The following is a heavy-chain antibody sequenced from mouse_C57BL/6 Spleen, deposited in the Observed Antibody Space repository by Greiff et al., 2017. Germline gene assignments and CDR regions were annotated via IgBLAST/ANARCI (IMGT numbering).Heavy chain of an antibody. D-gene: IGHD1-1*01. CDR3: ARTAITTVVAKYFDV. J-gene: IGHJ1*03. CDR2: ISSGSSTI. V-gene: IGHV5-17*01. CDR1: GFTFSDYG. Sequence: EVNVVESGGGLVKPGGSLKLSCAASGFTFSDYGMHWVRQAPEKGLEWVAYISSGSSTIYYADTVKGRFTISRDNAKNTLFLQMTSLRSEDTAMYYCARTAITTVVAKYFDVWGTGTTVTVSS.